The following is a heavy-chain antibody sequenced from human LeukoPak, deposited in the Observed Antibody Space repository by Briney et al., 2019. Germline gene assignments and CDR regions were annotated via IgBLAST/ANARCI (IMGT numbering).Heavy chain of an antibody. CDR2: IIPILGIA. D-gene: IGHD6-19*01. CDR3: ARKGDIAVAGLVLDH. V-gene: IGHV1-69*04. Sequence: ASVKVSCKASGGTFSSYAISWVRQAPGQGLEWMGRIIPILGIANYAQKFQGRVTITADKSTSTAYMELSSLRSEDTAVYYCARKGDIAVAGLVLDHWGQGTLVTVSS. J-gene: IGHJ4*02. CDR1: GGTFSSYA.